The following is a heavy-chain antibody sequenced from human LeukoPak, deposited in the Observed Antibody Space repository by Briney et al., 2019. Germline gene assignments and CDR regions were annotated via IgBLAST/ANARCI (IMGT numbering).Heavy chain of an antibody. D-gene: IGHD2-15*01. Sequence: SETLSLTCTVSDSSISSTTYYWGWIRQPPGKGLEWIGGIYYSGSTYYNPSLKSRVTISVDTSKNQFSLKLSSVTAADTAVFYCARAACRGGSCYSSYYYYMDVWGKGTTVTVSS. CDR2: IYYSGST. CDR3: ARAACRGGSCYSSYYYYMDV. V-gene: IGHV4-39*07. J-gene: IGHJ6*03. CDR1: DSSISSTTYY.